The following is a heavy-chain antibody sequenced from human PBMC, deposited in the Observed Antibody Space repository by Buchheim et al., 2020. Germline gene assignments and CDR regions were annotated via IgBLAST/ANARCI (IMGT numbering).Heavy chain of an antibody. CDR2: IWYDGSNK. CDR1: GFTFSSYG. D-gene: IGHD5-24*01. J-gene: IGHJ6*02. Sequence: QVQLVESGGGVVQPGRSLRLSCAASGFTFSSYGMHWARQAPGKGLEWVAVIWYDGSNKYYADSVKGRFTISRDNSKNTLYLQMNSLRAEDTAVYYCAKDRRDGYNYYYYGMDVWGQGTT. V-gene: IGHV3-33*06. CDR3: AKDRRDGYNYYYYGMDV.